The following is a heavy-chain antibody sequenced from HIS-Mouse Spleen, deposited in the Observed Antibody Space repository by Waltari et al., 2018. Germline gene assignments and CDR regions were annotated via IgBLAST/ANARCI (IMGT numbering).Heavy chain of an antibody. CDR3: AYGDYFDY. Sequence: QLQLQESVPGLVKPSETLSRTCTVSGGSISSSSYYWGWIRQPPGKGLEWIGSIYYSGSTYYNPSLKRRVTISVDPSKNQFSLKLSSVTAADTAVYYCAYGDYFDYWGQGTLVTVSS. J-gene: IGHJ4*02. CDR1: GGSISSSSYY. CDR2: IYYSGST. D-gene: IGHD4-17*01. V-gene: IGHV4-39*01.